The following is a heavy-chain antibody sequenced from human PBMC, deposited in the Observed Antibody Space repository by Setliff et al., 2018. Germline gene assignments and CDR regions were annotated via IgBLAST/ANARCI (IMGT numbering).Heavy chain of an antibody. Sequence: TLSLTCAVSGSSIISDYYWVWIRQPPGRGLEWIGSIFQSGNTYYNPSLKSRVTISVDTSKNQFSLKVNSVTAADTAVYYCATLLANYGSGMDVWGQGTTVTV. CDR3: ATLLANYGSGMDV. CDR1: GSSIISDYY. J-gene: IGHJ6*02. D-gene: IGHD3-10*01. CDR2: IFQSGNT. V-gene: IGHV4-38-2*01.